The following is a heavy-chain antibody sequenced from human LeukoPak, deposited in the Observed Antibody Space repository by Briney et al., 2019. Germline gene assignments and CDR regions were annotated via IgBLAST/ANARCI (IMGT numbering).Heavy chain of an antibody. CDR3: ASFAWLSRATYSFALDV. J-gene: IGHJ6*02. D-gene: IGHD3-9*01. Sequence: SVKVSCKASGGTFIDYGFAWFRQAPGQGLEWMGRIVPVVEITNYAQPFHDRVTITADKTTSTTYMELSSLRSEDTAVYFCASFAWLSRATYSFALDVWGQGTTVAVSS. V-gene: IGHV1-69*04. CDR2: IVPVVEIT. CDR1: GGTFIDYG.